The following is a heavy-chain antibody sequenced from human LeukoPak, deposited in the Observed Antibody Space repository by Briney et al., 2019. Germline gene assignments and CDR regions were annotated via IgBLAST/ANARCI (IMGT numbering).Heavy chain of an antibody. CDR2: ISGSAT. Sequence: GGSLRLSCAASGFTISSYAMTWVRQAPGKGLEWVSLISGSATYYADSVKGRFTIPRDNSKNTLYLEMKSLRVEDTALLYCAKGPQVGSGYHPDYWGQGTLVTVSS. D-gene: IGHD3-22*01. CDR1: GFTISSYA. V-gene: IGHV3-23*01. CDR3: AKGPQVGSGYHPDY. J-gene: IGHJ4*02.